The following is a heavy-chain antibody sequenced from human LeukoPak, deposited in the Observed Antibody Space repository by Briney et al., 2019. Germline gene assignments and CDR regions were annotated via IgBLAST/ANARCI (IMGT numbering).Heavy chain of an antibody. D-gene: IGHD5-18*01. CDR2: VSASDGKT. CDR1: GYTFNIYG. Sequence: ASVKVSCKASGYTFNIYGISWVRQAPGQGLKWMGWVSASDGKTNYAQKVGGRVTMTTDTSTTTAYMELRSLRSDDTAVYYCVRGGFSSGYAYWGQGTLVTVSS. J-gene: IGHJ4*02. CDR3: VRGGFSSGYAY. V-gene: IGHV1-18*01.